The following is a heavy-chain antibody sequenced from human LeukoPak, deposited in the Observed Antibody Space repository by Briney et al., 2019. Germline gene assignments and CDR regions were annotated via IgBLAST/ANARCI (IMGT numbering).Heavy chain of an antibody. CDR2: IKSKTDGGTT. J-gene: IGHJ6*03. CDR1: GFTFSNAW. CDR3: TTDGEQLVGPPKYLVDYYYMDV. Sequence: PGGSLRLSCAASGFTFSNAWMSWVRQAPGKGLEWVGRIKSKTDGGTTDYAAPVKGRFTISRDDSKNTLYLQMNSLKTEDTAVYYCTTDGEQLVGPPKYLVDYYYMDVWGKGTTVTVSS. D-gene: IGHD6-6*01. V-gene: IGHV3-15*01.